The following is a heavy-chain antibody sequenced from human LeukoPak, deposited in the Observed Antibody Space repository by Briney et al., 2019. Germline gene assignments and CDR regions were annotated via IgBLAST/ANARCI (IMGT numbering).Heavy chain of an antibody. D-gene: IGHD2-21*02. V-gene: IGHV1-2*02. CDR1: GYTFTGYY. Sequence: ASVKVSCKASGYTFTGYYMHWVRQAPGQGLEWMGWINPNSGGTNYAQKFQGRVTMTRDTSISTAYMELSRLRSDDTAVYYCAKTYCGGACYSQSDQTFDYWGQGTLVTASS. CDR2: INPNSGGT. CDR3: AKTYCGGACYSQSDQTFDY. J-gene: IGHJ4*02.